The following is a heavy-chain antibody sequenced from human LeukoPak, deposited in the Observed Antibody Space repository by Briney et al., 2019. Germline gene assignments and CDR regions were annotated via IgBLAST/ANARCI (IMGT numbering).Heavy chain of an antibody. D-gene: IGHD1-26*01. Sequence: GGSLTLSCAASGFTFGDHAMSWVRQAPGKGLEWVGFIRGKVYGETTEYAASVQGRFTISKDDSRTIAYLQMNSLKPEDTAVYYCARHSGSLDSWGQGTLVTVSS. J-gene: IGHJ4*02. CDR2: IRGKVYGETT. CDR1: GFTFGDHA. CDR3: ARHSGSLDS. V-gene: IGHV3-49*04.